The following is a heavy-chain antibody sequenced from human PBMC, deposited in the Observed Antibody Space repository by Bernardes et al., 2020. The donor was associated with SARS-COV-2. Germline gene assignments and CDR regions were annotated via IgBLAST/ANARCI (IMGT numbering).Heavy chain of an antibody. Sequence: GGSLRLSCAASGFTFSSYGMHWVRQAPGKGLEWVAVIWYDGSNKYYADSVKGRFTISRDNSKNTLYLQMNSLRAEDTAVYYCASSSGWYPYYFDYWGQGTLVTVSS. D-gene: IGHD6-19*01. CDR3: ASSSGWYPYYFDY. CDR1: GFTFSSYG. V-gene: IGHV3-33*01. J-gene: IGHJ4*02. CDR2: IWYDGSNK.